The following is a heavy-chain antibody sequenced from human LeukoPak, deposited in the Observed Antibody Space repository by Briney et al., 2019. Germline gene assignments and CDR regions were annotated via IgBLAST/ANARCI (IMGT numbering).Heavy chain of an antibody. CDR2: MDPNSGNT. D-gene: IGHD3-16*01. CDR3: ARSRGVLGGGFDSLYF. CDR1: GYTFTSYD. V-gene: IGHV1-8*01. Sequence: ASVKVSCKASGYTFTSYDINWVREAPGQGLGWMGWMDPNSGNTGHAQNFQGRFTMARSTSISTAYMELTSLRSEDTAVYYCARSRGVLGGGFDSLYFWGQGTMVTVSS. J-gene: IGHJ3*01.